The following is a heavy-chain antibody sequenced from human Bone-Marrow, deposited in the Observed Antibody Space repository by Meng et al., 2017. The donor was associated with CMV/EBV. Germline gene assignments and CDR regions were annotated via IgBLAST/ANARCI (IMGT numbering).Heavy chain of an antibody. V-gene: IGHV1-46*01. CDR3: ASERGMRFYRYYGMDV. D-gene: IGHD3-3*01. J-gene: IGHJ6*02. CDR2: IDPSGGST. Sequence: ASVKVSCKASGYTFTSYYMHWVRQAPGQGLEWMGIIDPSGGSTSYAQKFQGRVTMTRDTSTSTVYMELSSLRSEDTAVYYCASERGMRFYRYYGMDVWGQGTTVTVSS. CDR1: GYTFTSYY.